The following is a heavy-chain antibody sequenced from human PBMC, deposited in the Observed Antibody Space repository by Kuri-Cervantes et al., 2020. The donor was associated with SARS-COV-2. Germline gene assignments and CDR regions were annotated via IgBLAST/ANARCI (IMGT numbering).Heavy chain of an antibody. V-gene: IGHV4-39*01. D-gene: IGHD3-16*01. CDR1: GGSISSGSYY. CDR3: ATQSRGNY. J-gene: IGHJ4*02. CDR2: IYYSGTI. Sequence: SETLSPTCPVSGGSISSGSYYWSWIRQPPGKGLEWIESIYYSGTIYNNPSHKSRVTISVDTSKNQFSLKLSPVTAADTAVYYCATQSRGNYWGQGTLVTVSS.